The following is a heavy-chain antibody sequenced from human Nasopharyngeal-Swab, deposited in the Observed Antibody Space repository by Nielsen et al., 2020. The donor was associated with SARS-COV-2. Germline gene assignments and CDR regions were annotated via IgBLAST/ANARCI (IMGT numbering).Heavy chain of an antibody. CDR3: ARDRGAVARNYYYYGMGV. V-gene: IGHV1-69*13. D-gene: IGHD6-19*01. J-gene: IGHJ6*02. CDR2: IIPIFGTA. CDR1: GYTFTSYA. Sequence: SVKVSCKASGYTFTSYAISWVRQAPGQGLEWMGGIIPIFGTANYAQKFQGRVTITADESTSTAYMELSSLRSEDTAVYYCARDRGAVARNYYYYGMGVWGQGTTVTVSS.